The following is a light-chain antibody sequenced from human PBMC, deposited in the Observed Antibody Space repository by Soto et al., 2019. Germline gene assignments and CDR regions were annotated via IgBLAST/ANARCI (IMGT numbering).Light chain of an antibody. J-gene: IGKJ1*01. Sequence: EIVLTQSPDTLSLFPGERATLSCRASQSVSSTYLAWYQQKLGQAPRLLIFGASSRATGIPDRFSGSGSGTDFTLTISRLEPVDFAVYYCQQYGSSRWTFGQGTKVDIK. V-gene: IGKV3-20*01. CDR1: QSVSSTY. CDR2: GAS. CDR3: QQYGSSRWT.